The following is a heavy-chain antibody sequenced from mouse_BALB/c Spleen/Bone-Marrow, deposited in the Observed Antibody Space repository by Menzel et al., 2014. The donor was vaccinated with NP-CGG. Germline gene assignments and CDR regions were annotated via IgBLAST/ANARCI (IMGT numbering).Heavy chain of an antibody. CDR1: GFTFSSYG. D-gene: IGHD1-1*02. Sequence: EVMLVESGGGLVQPGGSLKLSCAATGFTFSSYGMSWVRQTPDKRLELVATINNNGGSTYYPDSVKGRFTISKDNAKNTLYLQMSSLKSEDTAMYYCARGLCNGSYGPGFAYWGQGTLVTVSA. CDR2: INNNGGST. V-gene: IGHV5-6-3*01. CDR3: ARGLCNGSYGPGFAY. J-gene: IGHJ3*01.